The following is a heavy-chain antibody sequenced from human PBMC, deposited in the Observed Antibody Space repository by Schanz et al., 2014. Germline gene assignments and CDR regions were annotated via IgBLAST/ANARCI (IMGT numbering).Heavy chain of an antibody. D-gene: IGHD6-6*01. CDR3: ARDRLAAQGIDS. J-gene: IGHJ4*02. Sequence: QVQLQESGPGLVKPSETLSLTCTVSGGSINNYHWSWIRQPPGMGLEWLGYIYYSGGTYYSPSLKSRVSISLDTSKNQFSLNLSSVTAADTAVYYCARDRLAAQGIDSWGQGTLVTVSS. CDR2: IYYSGGT. V-gene: IGHV4-59*12. CDR1: GGSINNYH.